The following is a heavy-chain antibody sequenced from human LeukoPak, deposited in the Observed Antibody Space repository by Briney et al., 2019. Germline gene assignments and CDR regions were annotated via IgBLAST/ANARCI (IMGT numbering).Heavy chain of an antibody. V-gene: IGHV4-59*01. J-gene: IGHJ5*02. D-gene: IGHD3/OR15-3a*01. Sequence: SETLSLTCTVSGGSISSYHWSRIRQPPGKGLEWIGYIYYDGSTNYNPSLKSRVTISVDTSKDQFSLKLTSVTAADTAVYYCARGRISRDWFAHLDLWGKGTLVTVSS. CDR3: ARGRISRDWFAHLDL. CDR1: GGSISSYH. CDR2: IYYDGST.